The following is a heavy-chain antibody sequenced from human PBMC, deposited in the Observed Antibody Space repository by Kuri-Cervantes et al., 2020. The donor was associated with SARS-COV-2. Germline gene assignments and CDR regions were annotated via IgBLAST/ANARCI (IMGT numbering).Heavy chain of an antibody. CDR2: INHSGST. CDR3: ARDSASITIFGVVTRYGMDV. D-gene: IGHD3-3*01. J-gene: IGHJ6*02. V-gene: IGHV4-34*01. Sequence: SETLSLTCAVYGGSFSGYYWSWIRQPPGKGLEWIREINHSGSTNYNPSLKSRVTISVDTSKNQFSLKLSSVTAADTAVYYCARDSASITIFGVVTRYGMDVWGQGTTVTVSS. CDR1: GGSFSGYY.